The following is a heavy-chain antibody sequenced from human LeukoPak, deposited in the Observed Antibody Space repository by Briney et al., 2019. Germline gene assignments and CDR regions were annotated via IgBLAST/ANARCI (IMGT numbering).Heavy chain of an antibody. CDR3: AKARDSLGELSFH. CDR1: GFTFSSYA. D-gene: IGHD3-16*02. J-gene: IGHJ4*02. V-gene: IGHV3-23*01. Sequence: GGSLRLSCAASGFTFSSYAMSLVRQAPGKGLEWVSAISHDGGTPYYADSVKGRFTIPRDSSKNTVYLQMNSLRAEDTAVYYCAKARDSLGELSFHGGQGTLVTVSS. CDR2: ISHDGGTP.